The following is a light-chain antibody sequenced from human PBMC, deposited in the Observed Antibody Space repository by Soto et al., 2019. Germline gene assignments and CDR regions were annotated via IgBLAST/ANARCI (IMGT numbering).Light chain of an antibody. CDR2: DAS. J-gene: IGKJ2*01. V-gene: IGKV1-5*01. Sequence: DIQMTQSPSTLSASVGDRITITCRASQSVSRRLAWFQQKPGKAPKLLIYDASSLESGVPSRFSGRGSGTEFTLTISSLQPDDCSTYYCHTYNSYSLHTFGQWTKGDIK. CDR1: QSVSRR. CDR3: HTYNSYSLHT.